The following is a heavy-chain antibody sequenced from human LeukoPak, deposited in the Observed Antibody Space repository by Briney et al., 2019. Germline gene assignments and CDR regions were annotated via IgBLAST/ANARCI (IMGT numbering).Heavy chain of an antibody. CDR2: ISSRSNTI. D-gene: IGHD1-1*01. CDR1: GFTFSTSG. CDR3: ARDPTGTTGS. J-gene: IGHJ4*02. Sequence: GGSLRLSCAASGFTFSTSGMNWVRQAPEKGLEWISYISSRSNTIYYADSVKGRFTISRDNAKNSLYLRMNSLRAEDTAVYYCARDPTGTTGSWGQGTLVTVSS. V-gene: IGHV3-48*01.